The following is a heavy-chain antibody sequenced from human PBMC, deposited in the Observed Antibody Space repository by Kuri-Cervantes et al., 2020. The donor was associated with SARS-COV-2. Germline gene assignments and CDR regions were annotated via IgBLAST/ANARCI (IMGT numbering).Heavy chain of an antibody. D-gene: IGHD1-26*01. J-gene: IGHJ4*02. V-gene: IGHV1-2*02. CDR2: INPNSGGT. CDR3: ATTFAFLMGATYDY. CDR1: GYTFTDYY. Sequence: ASVKVSCKASGYTFTDYYMHWVRQAPGQGLEWTGWINPNSGGTNYAQKFQGRVTMTRDTSISTAYMELSSPRSEDTAVYYCATTFAFLMGATYDYWGQGTLVTVSS.